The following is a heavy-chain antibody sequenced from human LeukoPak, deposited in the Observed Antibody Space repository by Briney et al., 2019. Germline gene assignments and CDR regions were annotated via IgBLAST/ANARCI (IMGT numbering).Heavy chain of an antibody. J-gene: IGHJ4*02. CDR1: GYTFTDYY. V-gene: IGHV1-2*02. CDR3: AKTSDIPLWPSYVDY. CDR2: SNPNRGGT. D-gene: IGHD2/OR15-2a*01. Sequence: ASVKVSCRASGYTFTDYYMHWVRQARRQGREGRGWSNPNRGGTNYAEKFEEGVTGTGDAPSSTVYGDVRRLRSDDTAVYYCAKTSDIPLWPSYVDYWGQGTLVTVSS.